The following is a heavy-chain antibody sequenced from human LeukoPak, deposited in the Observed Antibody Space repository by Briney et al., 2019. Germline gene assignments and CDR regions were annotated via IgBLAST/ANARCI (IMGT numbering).Heavy chain of an antibody. Sequence: SETLSLTCTVSGGSFSSYYWSWIRQPPGKGLEWIGYIYYSGSTNYNPSLKSRVTISVDTSKNQFSLKLSSVTAADTAVYYCARRFITMVRGVTDWGQGTLVTVSS. V-gene: IGHV4-59*12. CDR2: IYYSGST. CDR1: GGSFSSYY. CDR3: ARRFITMVRGVTD. D-gene: IGHD3-10*01. J-gene: IGHJ4*02.